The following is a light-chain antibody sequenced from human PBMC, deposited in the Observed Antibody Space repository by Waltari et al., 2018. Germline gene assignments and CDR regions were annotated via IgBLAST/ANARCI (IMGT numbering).Light chain of an antibody. CDR2: DVS. Sequence: SALTQPASVSGSPGQSITISCTGTISNVGGYNYVSWYQQHPGKAPKLMIYDVSNRPSGLSNRFSGSKSGNTASLTISGLQAEDEADYYCSSYTSSNTWVFGGGTKLTVL. CDR3: SSYTSSNTWV. V-gene: IGLV2-14*03. J-gene: IGLJ3*02. CDR1: ISNVGGYNY.